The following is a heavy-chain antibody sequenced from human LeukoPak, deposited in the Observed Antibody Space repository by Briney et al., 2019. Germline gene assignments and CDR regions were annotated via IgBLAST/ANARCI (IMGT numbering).Heavy chain of an antibody. V-gene: IGHV3-23*01. D-gene: IGHD3-22*01. CDR2: ISGSGVST. CDR3: AKESYYDGTGYFDC. J-gene: IGHJ4*02. Sequence: GGSLRLSCAASGFTFSSYAMSWVRQAPGKGLEWVSGISGSGVSTYYADSVKGRFTISRDNSKNTLFLQMNSLTVEDTAFYYCAKESYYDGTGYFDCWGQGTLVTVSS. CDR1: GFTFSSYA.